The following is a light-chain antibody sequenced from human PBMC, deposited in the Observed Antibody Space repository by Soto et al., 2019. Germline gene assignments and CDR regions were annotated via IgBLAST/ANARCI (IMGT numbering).Light chain of an antibody. CDR1: QSVSSSY. V-gene: IGKV3-20*01. CDR2: GAS. J-gene: IGKJ1*01. CDR3: QQYGSSLWT. Sequence: EIVLTQSPGTLSLSPGERATLSCRASQSVSSSYLAWYQQKPGQAPRLLIYGASSRATGIPARFSGSGSGTDFTLTISRLEPEDFALYYCQQYGSSLWTFGQGTKVEIK.